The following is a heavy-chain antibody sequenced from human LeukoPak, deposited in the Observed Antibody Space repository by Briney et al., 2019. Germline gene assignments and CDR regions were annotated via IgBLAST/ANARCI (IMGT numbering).Heavy chain of an antibody. J-gene: IGHJ4*02. CDR1: GGTFSSYA. Sequence: GASVTVSCTASGGTFSSYAISWVRQAPGQGLEWMGWISAYNGNTNYAQKLQGRVTMTTDTSTSTAYMELRSLRSDDTAVYYCAREEVVATYYFDYWGQGTLVTVSS. CDR2: ISAYNGNT. D-gene: IGHD5-12*01. V-gene: IGHV1-18*01. CDR3: AREEVVATYYFDY.